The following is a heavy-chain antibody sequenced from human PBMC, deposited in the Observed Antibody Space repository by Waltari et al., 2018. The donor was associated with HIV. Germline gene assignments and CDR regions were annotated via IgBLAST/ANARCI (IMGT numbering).Heavy chain of an antibody. CDR3: ARVGTAMVYSFSYNWFDP. V-gene: IGHV1-8*01. CDR1: GYTFTSYD. Sequence: QVQLVQSGAEVKKPGASVKVSCKASGYTFTSYDINWVRQATGQGLEWMGWMNPNSGNTGYAQKLQGRVTMTRNTSISTAYMELSSLRSEDTAVYYCARVGTAMVYSFSYNWFDPWGQGTLVTVSS. CDR2: MNPNSGNT. J-gene: IGHJ5*02. D-gene: IGHD5-18*01.